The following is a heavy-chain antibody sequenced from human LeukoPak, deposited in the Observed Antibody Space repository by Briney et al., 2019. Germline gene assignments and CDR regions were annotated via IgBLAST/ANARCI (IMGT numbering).Heavy chain of an antibody. V-gene: IGHV3-7*01. D-gene: IGHD5-12*01. Sequence: GGSLRLSCVVSGFRFSSYWMSWVRQAPGKEPEWVANIKEDGSEKYYEDSVRGRFTISRDNAKNTLFLQMHSLRAEDTAVYYCARDGLGVATDFDYWGQGTLVTASS. CDR3: ARDGLGVATDFDY. J-gene: IGHJ4*02. CDR1: GFRFSSYW. CDR2: IKEDGSEK.